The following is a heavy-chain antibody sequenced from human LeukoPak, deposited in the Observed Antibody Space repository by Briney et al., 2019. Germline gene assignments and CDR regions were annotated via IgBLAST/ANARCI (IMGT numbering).Heavy chain of an antibody. CDR2: MNPNSGNT. V-gene: IGHV1-8*01. J-gene: IGHJ6*02. CDR3: ARTPSGWFPFYYYYYGMDV. Sequence: GESLKISCKASGYTFTSYDINWVRQATGQGLEWMGWMNPNSGNTGYAQKFQGRVTMTRNTSISTAYMELSSLRSEDTAVYYCARTPSGWFPFYYYYYGMDVWGQGTTVTVSS. D-gene: IGHD6-19*01. CDR1: GYTFTSYD.